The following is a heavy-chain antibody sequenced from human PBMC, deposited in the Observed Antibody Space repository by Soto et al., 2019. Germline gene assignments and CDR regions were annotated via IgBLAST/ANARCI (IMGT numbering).Heavy chain of an antibody. CDR3: AGNGVGFGFDI. D-gene: IGHD3-10*01. Sequence: QVQQQQWGARLLKPSETLSLTCAEYGRSMSGYNWSWLRRSPVRGLEWIGEIGPTGDTNSGPSFMSRVTVSVESSKYELSLRLTQVTAADTATYLCAGNGVGFGFDIWGLGTMVCVSS. CDR2: IGPTGDT. CDR1: GRSMSGYN. V-gene: IGHV4-34*02. J-gene: IGHJ3*02.